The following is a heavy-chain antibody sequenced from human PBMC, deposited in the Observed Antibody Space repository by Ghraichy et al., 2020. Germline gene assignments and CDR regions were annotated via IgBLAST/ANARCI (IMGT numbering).Heavy chain of an antibody. Sequence: TLSLTCTVSGGSISSGGYYWSWIRQHPGKGLEWIGYIYYSGSTYYNPSLKSRVTISVDTSKNQFSLKLSSVTAADTAVYYCARWRYCSSTSCYLGQEYWYFDLWGRGTLVTVSS. CDR2: IYYSGST. V-gene: IGHV4-31*03. J-gene: IGHJ2*01. D-gene: IGHD2-2*01. CDR3: ARWRYCSSTSCYLGQEYWYFDL. CDR1: GGSISSGGYY.